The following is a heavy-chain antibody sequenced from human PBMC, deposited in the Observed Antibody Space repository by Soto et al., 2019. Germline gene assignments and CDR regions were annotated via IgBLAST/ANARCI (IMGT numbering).Heavy chain of an antibody. D-gene: IGHD5-18*01. CDR3: ARERGVRGYSYGYYDY. CDR2: IIPIFGTA. J-gene: IGHJ4*02. Sequence: ASVKVSCKASGGTFSSYAISWVRQAPGQGLEWMGGIIPIFGTANYAQKFQGRVTITADESTSTAYMELSSLRSEDTAVYYCARERGVRGYSYGYYDYRGQGTLVTVSS. CDR1: GGTFSSYA. V-gene: IGHV1-69*13.